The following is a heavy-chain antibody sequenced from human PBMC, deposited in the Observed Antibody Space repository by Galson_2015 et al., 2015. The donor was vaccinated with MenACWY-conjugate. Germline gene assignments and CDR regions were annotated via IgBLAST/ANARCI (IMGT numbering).Heavy chain of an antibody. Sequence: SLRLSCAASGFTFSGHWMSWVRQAPGKRLEWVAYINDRGSPKYYADSVKGRFTISRDNAKNSLYLEMNTLRVEDTAIYYCARAPDPSSKIAYWVKGSLITVSS. CDR3: ARAPDPSSKIAY. CDR2: INDRGSPK. D-gene: IGHD4-11*01. V-gene: IGHV3-7*01. CDR1: GFTFSGHW. J-gene: IGHJ4*02.